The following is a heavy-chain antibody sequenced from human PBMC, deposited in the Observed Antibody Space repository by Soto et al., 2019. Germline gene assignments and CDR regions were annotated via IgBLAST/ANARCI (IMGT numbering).Heavy chain of an antibody. CDR2: IWYDGSNK. D-gene: IGHD4-17*01. V-gene: IGHV3-33*01. Sequence: QVQLVESGGGVVQPGRSLRLSCAASGFTFSSYGMHWVRQAPGKGLEWVAVIWYDGSNKYYADSVKGRFTISRDNSKNTLYLQMNRLRAEDTAVYYCARGHDYGEYPPHWRYWGQGTLVTVSS. J-gene: IGHJ4*02. CDR1: GFTFSSYG. CDR3: ARGHDYGEYPPHWRY.